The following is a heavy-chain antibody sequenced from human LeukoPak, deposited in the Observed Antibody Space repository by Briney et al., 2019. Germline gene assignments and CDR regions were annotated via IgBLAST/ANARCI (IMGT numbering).Heavy chain of an antibody. J-gene: IGHJ4*02. Sequence: GGSLRLSCAASAFSLNAYNMNWVRQAPGKGLEWVSSISSSSSYIYYADSVKGRFTISRDNAKNSLYLQMNSLRAEDTAVYYCASASLAAAPLDYWGQGTLVTVSS. CDR2: ISSSSSYI. CDR3: ASASLAAAPLDY. V-gene: IGHV3-21*01. CDR1: AFSLNAYN. D-gene: IGHD6-13*01.